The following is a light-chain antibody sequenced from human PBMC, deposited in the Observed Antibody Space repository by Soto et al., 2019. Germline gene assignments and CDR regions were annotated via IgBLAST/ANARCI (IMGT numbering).Light chain of an antibody. CDR3: CSYAGSYFYV. J-gene: IGLJ1*01. CDR1: SSDVGGYDY. V-gene: IGLV2-11*01. CDR2: DVS. Sequence: QSVLTQPPSASGSPGRSVTISCTGTSSDVGGYDYVSWYQQHPGKAPKLMIYDVSKRPSGVPDRFSGSKSGNTASLTISGLQAEDEADYYCCSYAGSYFYVFGTGTKLTVL.